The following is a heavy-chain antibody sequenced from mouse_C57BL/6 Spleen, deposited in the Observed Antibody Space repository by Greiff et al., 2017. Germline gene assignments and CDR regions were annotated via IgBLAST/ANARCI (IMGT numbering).Heavy chain of an antibody. CDR1: AYPFTSNW. V-gene: IGHV1-69*01. CDR3: ARSETGLGFAY. D-gene: IGHD3-3*01. Sequence: QVQLQQPGAELVMPGASVKLSCKASAYPFTSNWLHGVKQRPGQGLEWIGEIDPSDSYTNYNQKFKCKSTLTVDKSSSTAYMQLSSLTSEDSAVYYCARSETGLGFAYWGQGTLVTVSA. J-gene: IGHJ3*01. CDR2: IDPSDSYT.